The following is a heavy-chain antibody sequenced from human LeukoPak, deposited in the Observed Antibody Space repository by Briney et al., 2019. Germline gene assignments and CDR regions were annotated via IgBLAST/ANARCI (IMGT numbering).Heavy chain of an antibody. V-gene: IGHV4-59*01. CDR2: IYYSGST. D-gene: IGHD1-26*01. CDR3: ARGWDSGSYGD. CDR1: GGSISSYY. Sequence: SETLSLTCTVSGGSISSYYWSWIRQPPGKGLEWIGYIYYSGSTNYNPSLKSRVTISVDTSKNQFSLKLSSVTAADTAVYYCARGWDSGSYGDWGQGTLVTVSS. J-gene: IGHJ4*02.